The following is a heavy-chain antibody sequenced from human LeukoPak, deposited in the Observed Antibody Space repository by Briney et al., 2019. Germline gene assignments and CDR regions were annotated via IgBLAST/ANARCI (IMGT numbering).Heavy chain of an antibody. D-gene: IGHD2-8*01. V-gene: IGHV4-39*07. CDR3: ARVILYQRGDNWFDP. CDR2: IYYSGSS. Sequence: SETLSLTCTVSGGSISSSSYYWGWIRQPPGKGLEWIGSIYYSGSSYYKPTLKSRVTISVDTSKNEFSLKLTSVTATDTAVYFCARVILYQRGDNWFDPWGQGTLVTVSS. CDR1: GGSISSSSYY. J-gene: IGHJ5*02.